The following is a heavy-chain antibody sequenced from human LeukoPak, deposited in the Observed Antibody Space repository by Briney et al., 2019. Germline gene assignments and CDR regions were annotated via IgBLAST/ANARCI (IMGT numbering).Heavy chain of an antibody. CDR1: GFTFSSYA. Sequence: GGSLRLSCAASGFTFSSYAMHWVRQAPGKGLEWVAVISYDGSNKYYADSVKGRFTISRDNAKNSLYLQMNSLRAEDTAVYYCARDLGYGDPRGNYWGQGTLVTVSS. J-gene: IGHJ4*02. CDR3: ARDLGYGDPRGNY. CDR2: ISYDGSNK. V-gene: IGHV3-30*04. D-gene: IGHD4-17*01.